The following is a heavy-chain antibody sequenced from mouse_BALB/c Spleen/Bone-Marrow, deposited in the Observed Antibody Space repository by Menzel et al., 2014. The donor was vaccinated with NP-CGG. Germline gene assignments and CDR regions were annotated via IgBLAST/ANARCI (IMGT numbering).Heavy chain of an antibody. Sequence: VQLKESGGGLVQPGGSLKLSCAAPGFDFSRYWMSWVRQAPGKGLEWIGEINPDSNTINYTPSLKDKFIISRDNAKNTLYLQMSKVRSEDTALYYCARLGYYGSFAYWGQGTLVTVSA. CDR2: INPDSNTI. D-gene: IGHD1-2*01. J-gene: IGHJ3*01. V-gene: IGHV4-1*02. CDR1: GFDFSRYW. CDR3: ARLGYYGSFAY.